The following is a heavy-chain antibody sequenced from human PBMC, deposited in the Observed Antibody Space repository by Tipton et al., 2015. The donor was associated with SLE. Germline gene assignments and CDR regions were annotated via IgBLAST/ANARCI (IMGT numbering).Heavy chain of an antibody. J-gene: IGHJ5*02. V-gene: IGHV4-39*01. Sequence: TLSLTCTVSGGSISSSSYYWGWIRQPPGKGLEWIGSIYYSGSTYYNPSLKSRVTISVDTSKNQFSLKRSSVTAADTAVYYCAGALRGGSGRGWFDPWGQGTLVTVSS. D-gene: IGHD6-19*01. CDR1: GGSISSSSYY. CDR2: IYYSGST. CDR3: AGALRGGSGRGWFDP.